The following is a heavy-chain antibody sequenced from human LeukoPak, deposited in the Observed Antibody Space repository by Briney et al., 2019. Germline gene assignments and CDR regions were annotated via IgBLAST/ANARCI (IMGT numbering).Heavy chain of an antibody. D-gene: IGHD5-18*01. CDR2: IKQDGSEK. J-gene: IGHJ4*02. V-gene: IGHV3-7*01. Sequence: PGGSLRLSCAASGFTFSSYWMSWVRQAPGKGLEWVANIKQDGSEKYYVDSVKGRFTISRDNAKNSLYLQMNSLRAEDTAVYYCARDKVDTAMGSFDYWGQGTLVTVSS. CDR1: GFTFSSYW. CDR3: ARDKVDTAMGSFDY.